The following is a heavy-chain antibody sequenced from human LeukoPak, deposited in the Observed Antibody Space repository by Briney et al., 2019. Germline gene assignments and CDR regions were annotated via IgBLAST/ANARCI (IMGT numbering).Heavy chain of an antibody. CDR3: AGRLSGRYYFDY. CDR2: ISSSSSYI. Sequence: NSGGSLRLSCAASGFTFSSYSMNWVRQAPGKGLEWVSSISSSSSYIYYADSVKGRFTISRDNAKNSLYLQMNSLRAEDTAVYYCAGRLSGRYYFDYWGQGTLVTLSS. CDR1: GFTFSSYS. D-gene: IGHD1-26*01. J-gene: IGHJ4*02. V-gene: IGHV3-21*01.